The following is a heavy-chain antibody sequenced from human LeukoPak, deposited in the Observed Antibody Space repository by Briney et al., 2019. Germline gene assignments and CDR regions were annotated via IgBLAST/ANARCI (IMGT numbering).Heavy chain of an antibody. D-gene: IGHD2-21*01. V-gene: IGHV5-51*01. CDR3: ARLVDGDYVDY. CDR1: GYRFSNYW. Sequence: GESLKISCKISGYRFSNYWIAWVRQMPGKGLEWMGIIYPGDSDTRYSPSFQGQVTISADKSISTAYLQWSSLKASDTAVYYCARLVDGDYVDYWGQGTLVTVSS. CDR2: IYPGDSDT. J-gene: IGHJ4*02.